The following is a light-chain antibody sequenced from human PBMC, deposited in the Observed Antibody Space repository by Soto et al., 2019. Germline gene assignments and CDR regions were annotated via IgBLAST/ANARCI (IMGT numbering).Light chain of an antibody. CDR1: SSDVGSYNL. V-gene: IGLV2-23*01. Sequence: QAVVTQPASVSGSPGQSITISCTGTSSDVGSYNLVSWYQQHPGKAPKLMIYEGSKRPSGVSNRFSGSKSGNTAPLTSSGRQAEEADYYCSGSDDGMRARVFGGGTKLTVL. CDR2: EGS. J-gene: IGLJ2*01. CDR3: SGSDDGMRARV.